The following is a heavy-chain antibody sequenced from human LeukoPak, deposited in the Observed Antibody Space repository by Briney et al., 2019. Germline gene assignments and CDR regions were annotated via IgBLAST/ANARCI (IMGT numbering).Heavy chain of an antibody. V-gene: IGHV4-38-2*02. CDR2: IYHSGST. D-gene: IGHD6-19*01. Sequence: KASETLSLTCTVSGYSISSGYYWGWIRQPPGKGLEWIGSIYHSGSTYYNPSLKSRVTISVDTSKNHFSLKLSSVTAADTAVYYCARLRIAVAGFDAFDIWGQGTMVTVSS. J-gene: IGHJ3*02. CDR3: ARLRIAVAGFDAFDI. CDR1: GYSISSGYY.